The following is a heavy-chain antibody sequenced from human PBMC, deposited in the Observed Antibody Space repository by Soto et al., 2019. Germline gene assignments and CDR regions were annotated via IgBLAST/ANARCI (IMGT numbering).Heavy chain of an antibody. Sequence: QVQLVQSGAEVKKPGASVKVSCKASGYTFSGHYMHWVRQAPGQGLEWMGWINPKSGGTNYAQKFQGWVTMTRDTSISTAYMELRRLRSDDTAVYYCARGRIVGATTHFDNWGQGSLVTVSS. CDR1: GYTFSGHY. D-gene: IGHD1-26*01. CDR3: ARGRIVGATTHFDN. V-gene: IGHV1-2*04. CDR2: INPKSGGT. J-gene: IGHJ4*02.